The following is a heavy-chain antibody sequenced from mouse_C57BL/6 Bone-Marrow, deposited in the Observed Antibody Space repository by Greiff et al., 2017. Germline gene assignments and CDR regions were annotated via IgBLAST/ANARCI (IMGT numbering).Heavy chain of an antibody. D-gene: IGHD2-5*01. V-gene: IGHV1-62-2*01. J-gene: IGHJ3*01. CDR1: GYTFTEYT. CDR3: ARHEDPYSNYRAWFAY. Sequence: LVESGAELVKPGASVKLSCKASGYTFTEYTIHWVKQRSGQGLEWIGWFYPGSGSIKYNEKFKDKATLTADKSSSTVYMELSRLTSEDSAVYFCARHEDPYSNYRAWFAYWGQGTLVTVSA. CDR2: FYPGSGSI.